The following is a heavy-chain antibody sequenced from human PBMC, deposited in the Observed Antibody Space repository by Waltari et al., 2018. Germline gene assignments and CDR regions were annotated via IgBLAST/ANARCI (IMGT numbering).Heavy chain of an antibody. CDR2: IYWNDDK. V-gene: IGHV2-5*01. CDR3: AHTSTPRAFDI. J-gene: IGHJ3*02. CDR1: GFSLSTSGVG. D-gene: IGHD2-15*01. Sequence: QITLKESGPTLVKPTQTLTLTCTFSGFSLSTSGVGLGLFRQPPGKALEWLALIYWNDDKRYSPSLKSRLTITKDTSKNQVVLTMTNMDPVDTATYYCAHTSTPRAFDIWGQGTMVTVSS.